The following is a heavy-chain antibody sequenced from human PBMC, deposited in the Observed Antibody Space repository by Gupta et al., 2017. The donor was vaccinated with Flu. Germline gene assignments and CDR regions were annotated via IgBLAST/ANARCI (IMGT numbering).Heavy chain of an antibody. CDR1: GYTFSSYS. CDR2: INPKDGNP. CDR3: VREGGDRN. V-gene: IGHV7-4-1*02. D-gene: IGHD3-16*01. Sequence: ASGYTFSSYSLNWVRQAPGQGLECRGWINPKDGNPTYSQGFTGRFVFSLDTSVSTAYLGINSLKAEDTAVYYCVREGGDRNWGQGTLVTVSS. J-gene: IGHJ4*02.